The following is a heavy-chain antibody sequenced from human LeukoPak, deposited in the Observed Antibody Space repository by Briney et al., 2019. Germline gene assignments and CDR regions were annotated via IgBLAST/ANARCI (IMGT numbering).Heavy chain of an antibody. CDR1: GGSISTSSYF. CDR2: IYYDGTT. Sequence: PSETLPLTCTVSGGSISTSSYFWAWVRQPPGKGLERIATIYYDGTTYYNPSLGSRFTISVDTSKNQFSLRLNSATAADAAMYYCARTPGSLHDLIDYWGQGTLVTVSS. D-gene: IGHD3-10*01. CDR3: ARTPGSLHDLIDY. J-gene: IGHJ4*02. V-gene: IGHV4-39*01.